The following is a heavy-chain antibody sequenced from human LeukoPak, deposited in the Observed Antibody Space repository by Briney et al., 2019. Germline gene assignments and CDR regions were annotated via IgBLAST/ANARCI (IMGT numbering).Heavy chain of an antibody. CDR3: ARDGAGYSSGWAPDY. Sequence: ASVKVSCKASGGTFSSYAISWVRQAPGQGLXXXXXXIPIFGTANYAQNFQGRVTIPADQSTSTAYMELSSLRSEDTAVYSCARDGAGYSSGWAPDYWGQGTLVTVPS. D-gene: IGHD6-19*01. CDR2: XIPIFGTA. J-gene: IGHJ4*02. V-gene: IGHV1-69*01. CDR1: GGTFSSYA.